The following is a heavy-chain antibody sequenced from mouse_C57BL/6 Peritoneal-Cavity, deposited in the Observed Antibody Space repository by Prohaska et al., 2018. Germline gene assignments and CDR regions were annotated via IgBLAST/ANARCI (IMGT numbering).Heavy chain of an antibody. J-gene: IGHJ4*01. D-gene: IGHD2-3*01. Sequence: QVTLNESGPGILQSSQTLSLTCSFSGFSLSTSGMGLSWIRQTLGKGLDWLAHIYWDDYKRYNPYLKSRLTISKDNSRKQVVLKISSVDTEDNATYYCARDGYLYDMDYWGKGTSVPVSS. CDR3: ARDGYLYDMDY. CDR1: GFSLSTSGMG. V-gene: IGHV8-12*01. CDR2: IYWDDYK.